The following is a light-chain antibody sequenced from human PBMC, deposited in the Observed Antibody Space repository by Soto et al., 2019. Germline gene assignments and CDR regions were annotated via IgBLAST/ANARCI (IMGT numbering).Light chain of an antibody. CDR1: QSLLHSNGYNY. CDR2: LGS. Sequence: DIVMTQSPLSLPVTPGEPASISCRSSQSLLHSNGYNYLDWYLQKPGQSPQLLIYLGSNRASGVPDRFSGSGSGTDFTLKISRVEAEDVGVYYCMQALHTPSITFGQGTRREIK. J-gene: IGKJ5*01. CDR3: MQALHTPSIT. V-gene: IGKV2-28*01.